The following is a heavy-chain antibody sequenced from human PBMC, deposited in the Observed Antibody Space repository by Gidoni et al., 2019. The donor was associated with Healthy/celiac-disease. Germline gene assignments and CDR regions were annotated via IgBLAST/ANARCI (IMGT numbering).Heavy chain of an antibody. D-gene: IGHD6-6*01. J-gene: IGHJ4*02. V-gene: IGHV3-30*18. CDR2: ISYDGSNK. CDR3: AKSSRYSSSSGNDY. CDR1: GFPFRSYG. Sequence: QVQLVESGGGVAQPGRSLRLSCATPGFPFRSYGMHWVRQAPGKGLEWVAVISYDGSNKYYADSVKGRFTISRDNSKNTLYLQMNSLRAEDTAVYYCAKSSRYSSSSGNDYWGQGTLVTVSS.